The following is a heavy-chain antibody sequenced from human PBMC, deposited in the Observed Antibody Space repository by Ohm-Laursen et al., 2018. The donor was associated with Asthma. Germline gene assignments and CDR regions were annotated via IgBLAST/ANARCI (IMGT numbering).Heavy chain of an antibody. CDR2: ISGNSGYT. CDR3: ARDLRSYYDSSGYYGVEY. J-gene: IGHJ4*02. D-gene: IGHD3-22*01. CDR1: GFTFSDYY. V-gene: IGHV3-11*06. Sequence: SLRLSCSASGFTFSDYYMSWIRQAPGKGLEWASYISGNSGYTNYADSVRGRFTISRDNAKNSLYLQMNSLRAEDTAVYYCARDLRSYYDSSGYYGVEYWGQGTLVTVSS.